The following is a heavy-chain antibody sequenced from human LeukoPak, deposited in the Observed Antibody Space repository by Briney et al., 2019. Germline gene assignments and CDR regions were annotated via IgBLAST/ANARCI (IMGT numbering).Heavy chain of an antibody. D-gene: IGHD3-22*01. CDR2: IYTSGST. J-gene: IGHJ4*02. V-gene: IGHV4-61*02. CDR1: GGSISSGSYY. CDR3: AGDYYDSSGCYY. Sequence: PSETLSLTCTVSGGSISSGSYYWSWIRQPAGKGLEWIGRIYTSGSTNYNPSLKSRVTISVDTSKNQFSLKLSSVTAADTAVYYCAGDYYDSSGCYYWGQGTLVTVSS.